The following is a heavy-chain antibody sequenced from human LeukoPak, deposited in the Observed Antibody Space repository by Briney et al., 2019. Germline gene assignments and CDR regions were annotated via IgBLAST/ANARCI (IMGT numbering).Heavy chain of an antibody. J-gene: IGHJ4*02. CDR2: IYYSGST. CDR1: GGSISSSSYY. V-gene: IGHV4-39*01. Sequence: PSETLSLTCTVSGGSISSSSYYWGWIRQPPGKGLEWIGSIYYSGSTYYNPSLKSRVTISVDTSKNQFSLRLSSVTAADTAVYYCATAARHCSDYWGQGTLVTVSS. CDR3: ATAARHCSDY. D-gene: IGHD6-6*01.